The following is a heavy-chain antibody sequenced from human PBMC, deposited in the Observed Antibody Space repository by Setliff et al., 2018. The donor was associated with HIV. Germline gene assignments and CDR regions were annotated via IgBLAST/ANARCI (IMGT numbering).Heavy chain of an antibody. CDR1: GGSFRGYH. J-gene: IGHJ4*02. D-gene: IGHD1-1*01. CDR2: INHTGST. Sequence: PSETLSLTCAVYGGSFRGYHWSWIRQPPEKGLEWIGEINHTGSTNYNPSLKSRVTISVDTSKNQFSLKLSSVTAADTAVYYCARERSLITVRRNFDSWGQGTLVTVSS. CDR3: ARERSLITVRRNFDS. V-gene: IGHV4-34*01.